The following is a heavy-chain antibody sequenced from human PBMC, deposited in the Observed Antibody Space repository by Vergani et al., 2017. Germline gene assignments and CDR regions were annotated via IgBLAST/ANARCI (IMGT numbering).Heavy chain of an antibody. CDR2: IIPIFGTA. V-gene: IGHV1-69*01. CDR3: ARRSITFGGVIGFDY. D-gene: IGHD3-16*02. CDR1: GGTFSSYA. Sequence: EKAGEEGKKPGSSVKVSCKASGGTFSSYAISWVRQAHGQGLEWMGGIIPIFGTANYAQKFQGRVTITADESTSTAYMELSSLRSEDTAVYYCARRSITFGGVIGFDYWGQGTLVTVSS. J-gene: IGHJ4*02.